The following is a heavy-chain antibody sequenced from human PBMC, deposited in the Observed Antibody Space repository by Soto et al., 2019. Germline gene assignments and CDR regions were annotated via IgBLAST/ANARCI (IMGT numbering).Heavy chain of an antibody. CDR1: GYTFTSYA. D-gene: IGHD2-2*01. Sequence: ASVKVSGKASGYTFTSYAMHWVRQAPGQRLEWMGWINAGNGNTKYSQKFQGRVTITRVTSASTAYMELSSLRSEYTAVYYCARSRLIVVVPAARGYYYYGMDVWGQGTTVTV. J-gene: IGHJ6*02. CDR2: INAGNGNT. CDR3: ARSRLIVVVPAARGYYYYGMDV. V-gene: IGHV1-3*01.